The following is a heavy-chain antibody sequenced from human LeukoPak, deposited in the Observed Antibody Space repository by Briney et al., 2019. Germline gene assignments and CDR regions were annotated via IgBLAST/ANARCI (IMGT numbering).Heavy chain of an antibody. V-gene: IGHV4-38-2*02. CDR2: IYTSGST. D-gene: IGHD2-15*01. Sequence: PSETLSLTCAVSGYSISSGYYWGWIRQPPGKGLEWIGRIYTSGSTNYNPSLKSRVTMSVDTSKNQFSLKLSSVTAADTAVYYCARERHVVVAATTFDYWGQGTLVTVSS. CDR3: ARERHVVVAATTFDY. CDR1: GYSISSGYY. J-gene: IGHJ4*02.